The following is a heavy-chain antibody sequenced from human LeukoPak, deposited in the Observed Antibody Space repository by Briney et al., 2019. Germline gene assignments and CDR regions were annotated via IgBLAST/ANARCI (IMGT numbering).Heavy chain of an antibody. Sequence: PGGSLRLSCAASGFTFSSYSMNWVRQAPGKGLEWVSSISSSSYIYYADSVKGRFTISRDNAKNSLYLQMNSLRSEDTAIYYCARDPGYTGSPIDYWGQGTLVTVSS. CDR2: ISSSSYI. D-gene: IGHD6-13*01. J-gene: IGHJ4*02. V-gene: IGHV3-21*06. CDR3: ARDPGYTGSPIDY. CDR1: GFTFSSYS.